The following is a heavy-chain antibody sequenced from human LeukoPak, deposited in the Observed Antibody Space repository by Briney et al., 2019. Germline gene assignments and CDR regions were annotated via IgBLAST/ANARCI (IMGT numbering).Heavy chain of an antibody. CDR2: ISLSGLT. CDR1: GGSISSTNW. CDR3: SRESGAFSPFGY. V-gene: IGHV4-4*02. J-gene: IGHJ4*02. Sequence: PSETLSLTCGVSGGSISSTNWWSWVRQPPGQGLEWIGEISLSGLTNYNPSLKCRVTMSLDKSKNHLSLNLTSVTAADTAVYYCSRESGAFSPFGYWGQGTLVTVSS. D-gene: IGHD1-26*01.